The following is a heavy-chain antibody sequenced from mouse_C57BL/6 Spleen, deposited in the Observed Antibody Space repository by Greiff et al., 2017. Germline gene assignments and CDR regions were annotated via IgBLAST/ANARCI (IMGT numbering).Heavy chain of an antibody. V-gene: IGHV1-52*01. CDR3: ARGDYDGGNAMDY. D-gene: IGHD2-4*01. Sequence: VKLQQPGAELVRPGSSVKLSCKASGYTFTSYWMHWVKQRPIQGLEWIGNIDPSDSETHYNQKFKDKATLTVDKSSSTAYMQLSSLTSEDSAVYYCARGDYDGGNAMDYWGQGTSVTVSS. J-gene: IGHJ4*01. CDR2: IDPSDSET. CDR1: GYTFTSYW.